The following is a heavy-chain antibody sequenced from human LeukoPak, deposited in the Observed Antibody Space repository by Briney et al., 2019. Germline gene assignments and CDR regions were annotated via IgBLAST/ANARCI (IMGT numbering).Heavy chain of an antibody. D-gene: IGHD1-26*01. CDR1: GGSISSSNW. V-gene: IGHV4-4*02. CDR3: ARSYYSGSYCFDY. CDR2: IYHSGST. J-gene: IGHJ4*02. Sequence: SGTLSLTCAVSGGSISSSNWWSWVRQPPGKGLEWIGEIYHSGSTNYNPPLKSRVTIPVDKSKNQFSLKLSSVTAADTAVYYCARSYYSGSYCFDYWGQGTLVTVSS.